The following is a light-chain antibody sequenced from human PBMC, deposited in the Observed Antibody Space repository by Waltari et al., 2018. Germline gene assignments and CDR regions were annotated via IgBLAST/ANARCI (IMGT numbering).Light chain of an antibody. J-gene: IGLJ2*01. V-gene: IGLV2-23*01. Sequence: QSALTQPASVSGSPGQSITISCTGTSSDVGSYNLVSWYQQHPGKAPKLMIYEGSKRPSGVSNRLSGSKSGNQASLTTSGLRAEDEADYYCFSYGGSSTEVFGGGTKPTVL. CDR2: EGS. CDR3: FSYGGSSTEV. CDR1: SSDVGSYNL.